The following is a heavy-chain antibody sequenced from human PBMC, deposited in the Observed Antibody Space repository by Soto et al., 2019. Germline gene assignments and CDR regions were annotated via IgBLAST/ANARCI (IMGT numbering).Heavy chain of an antibody. V-gene: IGHV3-21*01. CDR1: GFTFSSYS. Sequence: GGSLRLSCAASGFTFSSYSMNWVRQAPGKGLEWVSSISSSSSYIYYAESVKGRFTISRDNAKNSLYLQMNRLRAEDTAVYYCARTVTYYYYYMDVWGKGTTVTVSS. CDR2: ISSSSSYI. J-gene: IGHJ6*03. CDR3: ARTVTYYYYYMDV. D-gene: IGHD4-17*01.